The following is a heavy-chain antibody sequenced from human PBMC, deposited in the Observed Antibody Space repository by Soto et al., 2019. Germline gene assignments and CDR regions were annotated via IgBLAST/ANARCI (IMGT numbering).Heavy chain of an antibody. V-gene: IGHV3-23*01. CDR3: ARDQTAALPYYYYGMDV. D-gene: IGHD6-13*01. CDR2: ISGSGGST. J-gene: IGHJ6*02. Sequence: PGGSLRLSCAASGFTFSSYAMSWVRQAPGKGLEWVSAISGSGGSTCYADSVKGRFTISRDNAKNTLYLQMNSLRAEDTAVYYCARDQTAALPYYYYGMDVWGQGTTVTVSS. CDR1: GFTFSSYA.